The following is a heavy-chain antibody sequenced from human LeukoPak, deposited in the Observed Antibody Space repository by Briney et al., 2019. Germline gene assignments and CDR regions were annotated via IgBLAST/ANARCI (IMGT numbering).Heavy chain of an antibody. V-gene: IGHV3-11*01. J-gene: IGHJ4*02. Sequence: GGSLRLSCAASGFTFNDYDMNWIRQAPGKGLEWVSYIRSSGSSMSYIDSVKGRFTISRDNAKNSLYLQMNSLRVEDTAVYYCAKAAAGTSGTWDYFDYWGQGTLVTVSS. CDR1: GFTFNDYD. D-gene: IGHD6-13*01. CDR3: AKAAAGTSGTWDYFDY. CDR2: IRSSGSSM.